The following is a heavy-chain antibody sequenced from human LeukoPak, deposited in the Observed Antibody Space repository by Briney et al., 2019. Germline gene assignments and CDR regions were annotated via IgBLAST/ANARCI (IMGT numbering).Heavy chain of an antibody. J-gene: IGHJ3*01. CDR1: GGYISSYY. Sequence: SETLSLTCTVSGGYISSYYWSWIRQPPGEGLEWIGYVYYTGSTNYNPSLKSRVSISVDTSKNQFSLKLSSVIAADTAVYYCAQESGYWAWGQGTMVTVSS. D-gene: IGHD5-12*01. CDR2: VYYTGST. CDR3: AQESGYWA. V-gene: IGHV4-59*01.